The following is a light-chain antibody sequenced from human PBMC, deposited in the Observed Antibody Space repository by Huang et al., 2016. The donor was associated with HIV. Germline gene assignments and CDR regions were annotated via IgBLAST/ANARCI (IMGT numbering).Light chain of an antibody. V-gene: IGKV4-1*01. CDR3: QQYDTSPWT. CDR1: QSVLYRSNNKNY. J-gene: IGKJ1*01. CDR2: GAS. Sequence: DIVMTQSPDSLAVSLGERATINCKSSQSVLYRSNNKNYFAWYQQKPGQPPKLLIYGASTRESGVPDRFTGSGSGTDFSLTISSLQAEDVAVYYCQQYDTSPWTFGQGTKVEIK.